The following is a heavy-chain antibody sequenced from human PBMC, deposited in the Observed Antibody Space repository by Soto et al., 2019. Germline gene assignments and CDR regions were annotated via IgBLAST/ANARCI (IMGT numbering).Heavy chain of an antibody. V-gene: IGHV4-31*03. CDR3: ARDPKDGYNRYRFDY. J-gene: IGHJ4*02. CDR1: GGSISSGGYY. CDR2: IYYSGST. Sequence: PSETLSLTCTVSGGSISSGGYYWSWIRQHPGKGLEWIGYIYYSGSTYYNPSLKSRVTISVDTSKNQFSLKLSSVTAADTAVYYCARDPKDGYNRYRFDYWGQGTLVTVSS. D-gene: IGHD5-12*01.